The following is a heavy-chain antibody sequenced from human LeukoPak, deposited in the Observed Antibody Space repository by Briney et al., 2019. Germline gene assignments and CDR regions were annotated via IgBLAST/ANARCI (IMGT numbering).Heavy chain of an antibody. CDR1: GYTFTGYY. J-gene: IGHJ2*01. CDR3: ARIYYSSSYDYWYFDL. V-gene: IGHV1-2*02. CDR2: INPNSGGT. D-gene: IGHD6-13*01. Sequence: ASVKVSCKASGYTFTGYYMHWVRQAPGQGLEWMRWINPNSGGTNYAQKFQGRVTMTRDTSISTAYMELSRLRSDDTAVYYCARIYYSSSYDYWYFDLWGRGTLVTVSS.